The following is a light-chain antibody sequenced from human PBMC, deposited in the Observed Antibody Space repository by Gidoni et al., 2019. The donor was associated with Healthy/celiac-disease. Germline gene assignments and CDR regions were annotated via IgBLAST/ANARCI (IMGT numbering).Light chain of an antibody. J-gene: IGKJ4*01. Sequence: DIQMTQSPSSLSASVGDRVTITCRASQSISSYLNWYQQKPGKAPKLLIYAASSLQSGVPSRFSGSGSGTDFTLTISSLQHEDFANYYCQQSYSTPHTFGGGTKVEIK. CDR3: QQSYSTPHT. CDR2: AAS. CDR1: QSISSY. V-gene: IGKV1-39*01.